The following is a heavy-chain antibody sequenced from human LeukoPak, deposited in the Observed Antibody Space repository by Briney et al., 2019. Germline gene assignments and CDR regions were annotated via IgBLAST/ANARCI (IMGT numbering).Heavy chain of an antibody. Sequence: PGGSLRLSCAASGFTFSGSAMHWVRQAPGKGLEWVGSIRSKANNYATAYAASVKGRFTISRDDSKNTAYLQMNSLKTEATAVYYCTRHGNALDIWGQGTMVTVSS. CDR2: IRSKANNYAT. CDR3: TRHGNALDI. J-gene: IGHJ3*02. CDR1: GFTFSGSA. V-gene: IGHV3-73*01.